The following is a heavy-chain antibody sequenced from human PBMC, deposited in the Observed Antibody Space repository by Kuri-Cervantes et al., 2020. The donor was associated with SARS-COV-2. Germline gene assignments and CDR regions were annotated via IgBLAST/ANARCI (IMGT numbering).Heavy chain of an antibody. D-gene: IGHD3-22*01. CDR2: ISWDGGST. J-gene: IGHJ3*02. Sequence: GESLKISCAASGFTFSTYTMHWVRQAPGKGLEWVSLISWDGGSTYYADSVKGRFTISRDNSKNSLYLQMNSLRTEDTALYYCAKAADSSGSHDAFDIWGQGTMVTVSS. V-gene: IGHV3-43*01. CDR3: AKAADSSGSHDAFDI. CDR1: GFTFSTYT.